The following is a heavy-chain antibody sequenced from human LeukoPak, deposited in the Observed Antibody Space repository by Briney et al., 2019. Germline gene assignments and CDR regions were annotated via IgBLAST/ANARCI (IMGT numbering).Heavy chain of an antibody. V-gene: IGHV3-48*01. J-gene: IGHJ4*02. D-gene: IGHD3-22*01. CDR1: GFTFSSYW. Sequence: GGSLRLSCAASGFTFSSYWMHWVRQAPGKGLEWVSYISSSSSTIYYADSVKGRFTISRDNAKNSLYLQMNSLRAEDTAVYYCARGAYYYEDWGQGTLVTVSS. CDR3: ARGAYYYED. CDR2: ISSSSSTI.